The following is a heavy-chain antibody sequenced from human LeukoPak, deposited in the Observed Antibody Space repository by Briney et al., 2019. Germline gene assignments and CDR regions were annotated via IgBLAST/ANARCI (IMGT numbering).Heavy chain of an antibody. CDR2: IYYSGST. D-gene: IGHD4-23*01. J-gene: IGHJ5*02. CDR1: GGSISSYY. CDR3: ARHGKEGLLGT. Sequence: SETLSLTCTVSGGSISSYYWSWIRQPPGKGLEWIGYIYYSGSTNYNPSLKSRVTISVDTSKNQFSLKLSSVTAADTAVYYCARHGKEGLLGTWGQGTLVTVSS. V-gene: IGHV4-59*08.